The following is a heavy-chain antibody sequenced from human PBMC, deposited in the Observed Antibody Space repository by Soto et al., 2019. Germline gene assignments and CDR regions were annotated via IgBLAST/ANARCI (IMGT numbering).Heavy chain of an antibody. Sequence: SETLSLTCSVSGDYIHVGGYYWTWIRQRPGKGLEWMGYIYYTGKTYYNPSLESRLTMSVDRSKNQFSLRLTSVTAADTAVYLCGRDLTSNANCIDPWGQGTMVTVYS. CDR1: GDYIHVGGYY. D-gene: IGHD2-2*01. CDR2: IYYTGKT. V-gene: IGHV4-30-4*01. J-gene: IGHJ5*02. CDR3: GRDLTSNANCIDP.